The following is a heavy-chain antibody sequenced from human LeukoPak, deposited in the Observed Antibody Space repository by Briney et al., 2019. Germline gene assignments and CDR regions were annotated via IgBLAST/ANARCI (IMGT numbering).Heavy chain of an antibody. CDR3: ARAYLGAGWFDP. CDR1: GVSISSGGYY. CDR2: IYYSGST. D-gene: IGHD3-16*01. J-gene: IGHJ5*02. Sequence: SQTLSLTCTVSGVSISSGGYYWSWLRQHPGKGLEWIGYIYYSGSTYYNPSLKSRVTISVDTSKNQFSLKLSSVTAADTAVYYCARAYLGAGWFDPWGQGTLVTVSS. V-gene: IGHV4-31*03.